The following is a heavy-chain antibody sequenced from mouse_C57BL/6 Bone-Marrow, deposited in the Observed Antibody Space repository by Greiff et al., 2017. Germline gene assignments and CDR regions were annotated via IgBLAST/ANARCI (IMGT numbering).Heavy chain of an antibody. J-gene: IGHJ1*03. D-gene: IGHD1-1*01. CDR3: ARRYYYGSGRYFDV. Sequence: VKLMESGGDLVKPGGSLKLSCAASGFTFSSYGMSWVRQTPYKRLEWVATNSSGGSYSFYPYSVKGRFTISGDNAKNTLYLQLSSLKSEDTAMYYCARRYYYGSGRYFDVWGTGTTVTVSS. CDR2: NSSGGSYS. CDR1: GFTFSSYG. V-gene: IGHV5-6*02.